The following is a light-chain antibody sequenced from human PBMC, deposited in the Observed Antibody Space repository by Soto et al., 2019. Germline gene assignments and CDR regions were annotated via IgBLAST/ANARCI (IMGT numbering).Light chain of an antibody. CDR1: QGISSY. CDR3: QQSYSTPLT. V-gene: IGKV1-9*01. J-gene: IGKJ4*01. Sequence: DIQLTQSPSFLSASVGDRVTITCRASQGISSYLAWYQQKPGKAPKLLIYAASTLQSGVPSRFSGSGSGTEFTLTISSLQPEDFATYYCQQSYSTPLTFGGGTTGDIK. CDR2: AAS.